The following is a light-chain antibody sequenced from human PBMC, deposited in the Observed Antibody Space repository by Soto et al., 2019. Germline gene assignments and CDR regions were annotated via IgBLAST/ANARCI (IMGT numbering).Light chain of an antibody. CDR3: QQYKNYPYT. CDR2: DAS. V-gene: IGKV1-5*01. CDR1: QSISGW. Sequence: DIQMTQSPSALSASVGDRVTITCRASQSISGWLAWFQQKPGKAPKLLIYDASSLESGVPSRFSGSGSGTEFTLTITSLQPDDFATYYCQQYKNYPYTFGQGTKLEIK. J-gene: IGKJ2*01.